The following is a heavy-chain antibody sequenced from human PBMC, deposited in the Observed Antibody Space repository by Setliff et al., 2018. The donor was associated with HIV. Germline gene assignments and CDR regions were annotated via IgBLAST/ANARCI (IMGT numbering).Heavy chain of an antibody. CDR2: STQSGSS. D-gene: IGHD3-10*01. CDR3: ARVASWGGRNYLDT. V-gene: IGHV4-34*01. CDR1: DASFGGVY. J-gene: IGHJ5*01. Sequence: PSETLSLTCGVSDASFGGVYWTWVRRSPQKGLEWIGESTQSGSSSYNPSLRSRATISVDTSEKKISLNLTSVTAADSGLYYCARVASWGGRNYLDTWGQPSLVTVSS.